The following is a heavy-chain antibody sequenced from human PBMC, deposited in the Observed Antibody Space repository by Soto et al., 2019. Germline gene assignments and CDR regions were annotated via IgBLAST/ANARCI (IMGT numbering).Heavy chain of an antibody. CDR3: AKDKENYYDSSGAFDI. D-gene: IGHD3-22*01. CDR1: GFTFSSYS. CDR2: ISSSSSTI. V-gene: IGHV3-48*04. J-gene: IGHJ3*02. Sequence: GGSLRLSCGASGFTFSSYSMNWVRQAPGKGLEWVSYISSSSSTIYYADSVKGRFTISRDNAKNSLYLQMNSLRAEDTALYYCAKDKENYYDSSGAFDIWGQGTMVTVSS.